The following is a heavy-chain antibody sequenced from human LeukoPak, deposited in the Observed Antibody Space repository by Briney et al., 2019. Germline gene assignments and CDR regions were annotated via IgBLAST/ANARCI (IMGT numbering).Heavy chain of an antibody. D-gene: IGHD3-10*01. V-gene: IGHV4-34*01. J-gene: IGHJ4*02. CDR1: GGSISNYY. CDR2: INHSGST. Sequence: SETLSLTCTVSGGSISNYYWSWIRQPPGKGLEWIGEINHSGSTNYNPSLKSRVTISVDTSKNQFSLKLSSVTAADTAVYYCARGWYYYGSGSDYWGQGTLVTVSS. CDR3: ARGWYYYGSGSDY.